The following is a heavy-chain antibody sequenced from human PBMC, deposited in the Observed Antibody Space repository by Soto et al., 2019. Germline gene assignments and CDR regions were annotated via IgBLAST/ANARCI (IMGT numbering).Heavy chain of an antibody. D-gene: IGHD3-10*01. V-gene: IGHV4-59*12. J-gene: IGHJ6*03. CDR2: IYYSGTT. CDR3: ARGIGSTPAYMDV. CDR1: GGSINSYY. Sequence: SETLSLTCTVSGGSINSYYWSWIRQPPGRGLEWIGYIYYSGTTSYNPSLKSRVTISVDTSKNQLSLKLSSVTAADTAVYYCARGIGSTPAYMDVWGKGTTVTVSS.